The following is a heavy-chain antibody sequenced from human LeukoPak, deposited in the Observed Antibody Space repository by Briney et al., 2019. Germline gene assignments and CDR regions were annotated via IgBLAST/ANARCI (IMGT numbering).Heavy chain of an antibody. J-gene: IGHJ4*02. CDR1: GFTFTTYW. Sequence: GGSLRLSCAASGFTFTTYWMTWVRQAPGKGLEWVANIKQDGSEKYYVDSVKGRFTISRDNAESSLYLQMSSLRAEGTAVYYCARGRGVDYWGQGTLVTVSS. D-gene: IGHD3-10*01. CDR2: IKQDGSEK. CDR3: ARGRGVDY. V-gene: IGHV3-7*01.